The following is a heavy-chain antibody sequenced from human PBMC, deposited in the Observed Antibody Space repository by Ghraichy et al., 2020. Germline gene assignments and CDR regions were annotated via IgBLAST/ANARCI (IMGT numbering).Heavy chain of an antibody. CDR1: GGSISSYY. CDR3: ARGGDITMVRGVIVY. CDR2: IYYSGST. D-gene: IGHD3-10*01. J-gene: IGHJ4*02. Sequence: SETLSLTCTVSGGSISSYYWSWIRQPPGKGLEWIGYIYYSGSTNYNPSLKSRVTISVDTSKNQFSLKLSSVTAADTAVYYCARGGDITMVRGVIVYWGQGTQVTVSS. V-gene: IGHV4-59*01.